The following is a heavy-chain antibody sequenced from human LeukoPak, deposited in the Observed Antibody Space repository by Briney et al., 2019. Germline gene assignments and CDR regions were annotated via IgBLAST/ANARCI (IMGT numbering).Heavy chain of an antibody. J-gene: IGHJ4*02. V-gene: IGHV4-39*01. CDR3: ARHRGRNGGYCFGD. D-gene: IGHD2-8*01. Sequence: SETLSLTCSVSGASISTTNYYWGWIRQPPGKGLEWISSSYYTGSTYNSPSLKGGVTVSVDTSKNHFSLRLNSVTAADTAVYYCARHRGRNGGYCFGDWGQGTLVTVCS. CDR1: GASISTTNYY. CDR2: SYYTGST.